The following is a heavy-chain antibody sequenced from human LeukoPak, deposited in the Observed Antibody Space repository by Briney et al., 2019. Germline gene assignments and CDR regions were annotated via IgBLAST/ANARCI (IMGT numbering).Heavy chain of an antibody. CDR3: AGRVYADSIDY. J-gene: IGHJ4*02. CDR2: ISSSGSTI. D-gene: IGHD2-8*01. CDR1: GFTFSSYE. Sequence: GGSLRLSCAASGFTFSSYEMNWVRQAPGKGLEWVSYISSSGSTIYYADSVKGRFTISRDNAKNSLYLQMNSLRAEDTAVYYCAGRVYADSIDYWGQGTLVTVSS. V-gene: IGHV3-48*03.